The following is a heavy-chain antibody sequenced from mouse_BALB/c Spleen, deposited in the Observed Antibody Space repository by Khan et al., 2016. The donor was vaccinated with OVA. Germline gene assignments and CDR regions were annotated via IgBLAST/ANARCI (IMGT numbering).Heavy chain of an antibody. CDR3: TRGRSY. CDR1: GYSITSDYA. J-gene: IGHJ3*01. Sequence: EVELVESGPDLVKPSQSLSLTCTVTGYSITSDYAWNWLRQFPGNKLEWMGYITYSGGTSYTPSPKSRISITRDTSKNQFFLMLNSVTTGDTATYYCTRGRSYWGQGTLVTVSA. D-gene: IGHD3-3*01. CDR2: ITYSGGT. V-gene: IGHV3-2*02.